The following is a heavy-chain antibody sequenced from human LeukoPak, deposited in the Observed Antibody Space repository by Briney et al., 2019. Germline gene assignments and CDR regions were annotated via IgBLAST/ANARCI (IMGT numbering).Heavy chain of an antibody. V-gene: IGHV4-34*01. J-gene: IGHJ4*02. D-gene: IGHD6-13*01. CDR2: INHSGST. CDR1: GGSFSGYY. CDR3: ARQGIYSSSWSFDY. Sequence: SETLSLTCAVYGGSFSGYYWSWIRQPPGKGLEWIGEINHSGSTNYNPSLKSRVTISVDTSKNQFSLKLTSVTAADTAMFYCARQGIYSSSWSFDYWGQGTLVTVS.